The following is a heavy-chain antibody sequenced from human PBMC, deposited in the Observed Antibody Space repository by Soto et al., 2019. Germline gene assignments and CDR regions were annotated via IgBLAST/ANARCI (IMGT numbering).Heavy chain of an antibody. J-gene: IGHJ6*01. D-gene: IGHD4-17*01. Sequence: EVQLVESGGGLVKPGGSLRLSCAASGFTFSSYSMNWVRQAPGKGLEWVSSIRGSSSYIYYADSVKGRFIISRANADNSLYLQMNSLRAEDTAVYYCARGDDYGDHENYYYYGMDVW. CDR3: ARGDDYGDHENYYYYGMDV. CDR1: GFTFSSYS. V-gene: IGHV3-21*01. CDR2: IRGSSSYI.